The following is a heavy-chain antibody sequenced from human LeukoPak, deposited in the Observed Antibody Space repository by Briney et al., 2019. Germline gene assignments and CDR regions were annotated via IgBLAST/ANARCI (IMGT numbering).Heavy chain of an antibody. CDR3: ARASGSYWWLDS. CDR1: GYTFTGYY. CDR2: VNPNSGDT. V-gene: IGHV1-2*02. D-gene: IGHD1-26*01. Sequence: GASVKVSCKASGYTFTGYYLHWVRQAPGQGLEWMGCVNPNSGDTNYAQKFQGSVTMTRDTSISTVYMELSRLRSDDTAVYYCARASGSYWWLDSWGQGTLVTVSS. J-gene: IGHJ5*01.